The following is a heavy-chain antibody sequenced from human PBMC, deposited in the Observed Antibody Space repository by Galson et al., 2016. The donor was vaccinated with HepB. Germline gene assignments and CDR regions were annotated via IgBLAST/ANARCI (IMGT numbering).Heavy chain of an antibody. CDR1: GYSFTDYW. V-gene: IGHV5-51*01. CDR2: IYPGDSHT. J-gene: IGHJ4*02. CDR3: ARRLTHDSKIWDSDY. Sequence: QSGAEVKKPGESLRISCKGSGYSFTDYWIGWVRLMPGKGLEWMGIIYPGDSHTRYSPSFQGQVTISADKSISTAYLQWSSLKASDTAIYYCARRLTHDSKIWDSDYWRMGTLVTVSS. D-gene: IGHD3-16*01.